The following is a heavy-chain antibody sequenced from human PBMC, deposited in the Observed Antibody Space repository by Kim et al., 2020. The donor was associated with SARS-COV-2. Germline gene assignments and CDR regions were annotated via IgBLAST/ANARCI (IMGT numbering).Heavy chain of an antibody. CDR2: GNGNT. J-gene: IGHJ4*02. V-gene: IGHV1-3*01. CDR3: LGGFSFDY. D-gene: IGHD3-16*01. Sequence: GNGNTIYPQKFQGRVTFTTDTSASTAYMELSFLRSEDSAVYYCLGGFSFDYWGQGTLVTVSS.